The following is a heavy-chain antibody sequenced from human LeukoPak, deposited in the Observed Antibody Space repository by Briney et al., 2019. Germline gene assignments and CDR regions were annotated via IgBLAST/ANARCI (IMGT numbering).Heavy chain of an antibody. CDR1: GYTFTGYY. Sequence: GASVKVSCKSSGYTFTGYYMHWVRQAPGQGLELMGWINPNSSGTNYAQKFQGRVTMTRDMSISTAYMELSRLRSDATAVYYCAMNSGSYNWNDVYYYGMAVWGQGTTVTVSS. J-gene: IGHJ6*02. D-gene: IGHD1-1*01. CDR2: INPNSSGT. CDR3: AMNSGSYNWNDVYYYGMAV. V-gene: IGHV1-2*02.